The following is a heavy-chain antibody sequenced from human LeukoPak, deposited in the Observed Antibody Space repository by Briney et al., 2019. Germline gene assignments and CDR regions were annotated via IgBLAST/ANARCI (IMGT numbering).Heavy chain of an antibody. CDR3: ARDALVSSSGWLNYYYYYVDV. Sequence: SQTLSPTCAISGDSVSSNSAAWNWIRQSPSGGLEWLGRTYYRSKWYNDYAVSVKSRITINPDTSKNQFSLQLNSVTPEDTAVYYCARDALVSSSGWLNYYYYYVDVWGKGTTVTVSS. V-gene: IGHV6-1*01. CDR2: TYYRSKWYN. D-gene: IGHD6-19*01. J-gene: IGHJ6*03. CDR1: GDSVSSNSAA.